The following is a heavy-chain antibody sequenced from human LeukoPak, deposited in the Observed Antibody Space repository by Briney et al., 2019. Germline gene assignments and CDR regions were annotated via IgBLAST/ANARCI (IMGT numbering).Heavy chain of an antibody. CDR1: GYTFTSYG. V-gene: IGHV1-18*01. J-gene: IGHJ4*02. D-gene: IGHD3-9*01. Sequence: ASVKVSCKASGYTFTSYGFNWVRQAPGQGLEWMGWIIAYNGNTNYAQKLQGRVTMTPATSTSTAYMELRSLRSDDTAVYYCARAGYDLLTLAPDPANDYWGQGTLVTVSS. CDR3: ARAGYDLLTLAPDPANDY. CDR2: IIAYNGNT.